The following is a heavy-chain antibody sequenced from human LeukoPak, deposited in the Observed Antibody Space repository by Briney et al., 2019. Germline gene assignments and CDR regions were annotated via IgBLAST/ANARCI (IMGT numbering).Heavy chain of an antibody. D-gene: IGHD3-10*01. J-gene: IGHJ4*02. Sequence: GGSLRLSCAASGFTVSSNYMSWVRQAPGKGLEWVSVIYSGGSTYYADSVKGRFTISRDNSKNTLYLQMNSLRAEDTAVYYCAKDSRTYFYGSGSFSLPKRPLGYFDHWGQGTLVTVSA. CDR1: GFTVSSNY. CDR3: AKDSRTYFYGSGSFSLPKRPLGYFDH. V-gene: IGHV3-53*05. CDR2: IYSGGST.